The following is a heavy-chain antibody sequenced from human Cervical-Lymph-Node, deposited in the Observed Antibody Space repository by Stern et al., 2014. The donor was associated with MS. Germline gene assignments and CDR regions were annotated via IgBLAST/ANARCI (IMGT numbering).Heavy chain of an antibody. J-gene: IGHJ6*02. V-gene: IGHV3-9*01. D-gene: IGHD6-13*01. CDR1: GFRFDDYA. CDR2: ISWKSGTV. Sequence: EVQLVQSGGGFVQPGRSLRLSCAASGFRFDDYAMHWVRQAPGKGLEWVSGISWKSGTVGYADSVKGRFTISRDNAKNSLYLQMNSLRDEDTALYYCAKGLPSGTSWYVYYALDVWGQGTTVAVS. CDR3: AKGLPSGTSWYVYYALDV.